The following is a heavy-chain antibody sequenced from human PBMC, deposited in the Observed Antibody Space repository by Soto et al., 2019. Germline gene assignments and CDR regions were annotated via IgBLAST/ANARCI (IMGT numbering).Heavy chain of an antibody. D-gene: IGHD2-2*02. CDR3: AREYTAWPLAYGLDV. CDR1: GFTFSTYS. V-gene: IGHV3-21*01. J-gene: IGHJ6*02. Sequence: LRLSCAGSGFTFSTYSINWVRQAPGKGLEWVSSISSRSDIYYADSVKGRFTISRDNAKNSVSLQMNSLRAEDTAVYYCAREYTAWPLAYGLDVWGQGTTVTVSS. CDR2: ISSRSDI.